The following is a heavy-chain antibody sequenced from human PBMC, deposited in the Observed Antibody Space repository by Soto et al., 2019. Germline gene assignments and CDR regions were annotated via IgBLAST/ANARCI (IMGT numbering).Heavy chain of an antibody. J-gene: IGHJ6*02. CDR3: ARLIAVAGTSNYHYYVMNV. CDR2: IYPGDSDT. V-gene: IGHV5-51*01. CDR1: GYSFTSYW. D-gene: IGHD6-19*01. Sequence: GQALKISCKGSGYSFTSYWIGWVRQMPGKGLEWMGIIYPGDSDTRYSPSFQGQVTISADKSISTAYLQWSSLKASDTAMYYCARLIAVAGTSNYHYYVMNVWCPGTTVIVS.